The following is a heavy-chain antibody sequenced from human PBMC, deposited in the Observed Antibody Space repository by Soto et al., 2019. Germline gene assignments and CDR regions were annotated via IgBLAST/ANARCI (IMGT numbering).Heavy chain of an antibody. V-gene: IGHV5-10-1*01. Sequence: EVQLVQSEAEVKKPGESLRISCKGSGYSFTTYWISWVRQMPGKGLEWMGRIDPSDSYINYSPSFQGHVTISVDKSITTAYLQWSSLKASDTAMYYCARVRDGYNHNWFDPWGQGTLVTVSS. CDR3: ARVRDGYNHNWFDP. CDR1: GYSFTTYW. J-gene: IGHJ5*02. D-gene: IGHD5-12*01. CDR2: IDPSDSYI.